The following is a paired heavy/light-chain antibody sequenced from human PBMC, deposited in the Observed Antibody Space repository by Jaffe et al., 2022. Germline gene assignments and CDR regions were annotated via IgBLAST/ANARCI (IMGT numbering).Light chain of an antibody. CDR1: QVISSW. Sequence: DIQMTQSPSSVSASVGDRVTITCRASQVISSWVAWYQQKPGKAPKLLIYAASSLESGVPSRFIGSGSGRDFTLTISSLQPEDSATYYCQQANSFPLLTFGGGTKVEIK. J-gene: IGKJ4*01. CDR2: AAS. CDR3: QQANSFPLLT. V-gene: IGKV1-12*01.
Heavy chain of an antibody. V-gene: IGHV5-51*03. CDR1: EYTFTTRW. CDR3: VTLRNDYGDHFFDN. CDR2: IFPPDSGT. D-gene: IGHD4-17*01. J-gene: IGHJ4*02. Sequence: EVQLMQSGAEVKKPGEFLRISCKVSEYTFTTRWIGWVRQTPGKGLEWMGIIFPPDSGTVYSPSFQGQVTISVDKSVTTAYLQRTRLKASDTAMYYCVTLRNDYGDHFFDNWGQGTLVSVSS.